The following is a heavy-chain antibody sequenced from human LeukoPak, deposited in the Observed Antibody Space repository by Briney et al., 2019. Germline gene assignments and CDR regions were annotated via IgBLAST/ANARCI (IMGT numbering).Heavy chain of an antibody. CDR1: GFSFSNYA. D-gene: IGHD5-18*01. CDR2: ISGSGGRQ. Sequence: GGSLRLSCAASGFSFSNYAMTRVRQAPGKGLEWVSAISGSGGRQYYADSVKGRVPIYRDNSKNTLYLQMNSLRADDTAVYDCAKNMRGYRYCIDYWGQGTLVSVSS. J-gene: IGHJ4*02. CDR3: AKNMRGYRYCIDY. V-gene: IGHV3-23*01.